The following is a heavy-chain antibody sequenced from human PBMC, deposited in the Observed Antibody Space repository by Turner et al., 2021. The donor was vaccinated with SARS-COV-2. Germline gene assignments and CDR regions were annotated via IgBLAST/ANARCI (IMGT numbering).Heavy chain of an antibody. CDR1: GGAISSTTW. J-gene: IGHJ4*02. Sequence: QVQLQESGPVLVKPSWTLSLTCAVAGGAISSTTWWSWVRQPPGKGLEWIGEIYHSGSTNYNTSRNSRVAISVDKSKNQFSLKLSSVTAADTAVFYCARRACSGGRCSIFDYWGQGTLVTVSS. D-gene: IGHD2-15*01. CDR2: IYHSGST. V-gene: IGHV4-4*02. CDR3: ARRACSGGRCSIFDY.